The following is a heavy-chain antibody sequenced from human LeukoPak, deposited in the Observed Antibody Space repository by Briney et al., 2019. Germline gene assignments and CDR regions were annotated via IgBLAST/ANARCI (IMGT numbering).Heavy chain of an antibody. V-gene: IGHV4-39*01. CDR1: GGSISSSNYY. Sequence: SETLSLTCPVSGGSISSSNYYWAWIRQPPGKGLAWIGSIYYSGTTDYNPSLKSRFTISVDTSKNQFSLKLSSVTATDTAMFYCARHNLFYDSSLFDYWGQGTLVTVSS. CDR2: IYYSGTT. J-gene: IGHJ4*02. CDR3: ARHNLFYDSSLFDY. D-gene: IGHD3-22*01.